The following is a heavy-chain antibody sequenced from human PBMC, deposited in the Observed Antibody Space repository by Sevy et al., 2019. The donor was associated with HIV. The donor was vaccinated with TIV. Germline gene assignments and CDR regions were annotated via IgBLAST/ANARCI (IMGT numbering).Heavy chain of an antibody. V-gene: IGHV3-15*01. CDR2: IKSKTDGGTT. D-gene: IGHD3-3*01. CDR3: TTDLEYYDFWSGSPVLGYYFDY. J-gene: IGHJ4*02. Sequence: GGSLRLSCAASGFTFSNAWMSWVRQAPGKGLEWVGRIKSKTDGGTTDYAAPVKGRFTISRDDSKNTLYLQMNSLKTEDTAVYYCTTDLEYYDFWSGSPVLGYYFDYWGQGTLVTVSS. CDR1: GFTFSNAW.